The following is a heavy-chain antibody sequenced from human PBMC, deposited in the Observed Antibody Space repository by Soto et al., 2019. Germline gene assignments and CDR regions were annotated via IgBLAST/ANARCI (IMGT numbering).Heavy chain of an antibody. J-gene: IGHJ6*02. D-gene: IGHD6-13*01. CDR2: IIPIFGTA. V-gene: IGHV1-69*06. CDR1: GGTFSSYA. Sequence: SVKVSCTASGGTFSSYAISWVRHAPGQGLEWMGGIIPIFGTANYAQKFQGRVTITADKSTSTAYMELSGLRSEDTAVYYCARDLWAAAGTDYYYGMDVWGQGTTVTVS. CDR3: ARDLWAAAGTDYYYGMDV.